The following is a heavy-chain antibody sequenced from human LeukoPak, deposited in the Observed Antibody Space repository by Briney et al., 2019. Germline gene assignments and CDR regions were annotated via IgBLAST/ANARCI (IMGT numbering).Heavy chain of an antibody. D-gene: IGHD3-10*01. CDR3: ASKWFGELFGWFDP. Sequence: NTSETPSLTCTVSGGSISSSSYYWGWIRQPPGKGLEWIGSIYYSGSTYYNPSLKSRVTISVDTSKNQFSLKLSSVTAADTAVYYCASKWFGELFGWFDPWGQGTLVTVSS. V-gene: IGHV4-39*07. CDR2: IYYSGST. J-gene: IGHJ5*02. CDR1: GGSISSSSYY.